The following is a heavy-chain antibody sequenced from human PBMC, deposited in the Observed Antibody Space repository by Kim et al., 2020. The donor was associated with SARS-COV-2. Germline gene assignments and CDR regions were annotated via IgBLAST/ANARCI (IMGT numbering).Heavy chain of an antibody. CDR1: EVTFISYP. V-gene: IGHV1-69*06. CDR3: ASPPGIFFYYGMDL. J-gene: IGHJ6*02. CDR2: IIPMFDTA. Sequence: SVKVSCLVPEVTFISYPINWVRRAPGQGLEWMGGIIPMFDTATYAQKFQGRVAITADKSTSTVYLEMSSLRSEDTAVYYCASPPGIFFYYGMDLWGQGTTVTVSS. D-gene: IGHD3-9*01.